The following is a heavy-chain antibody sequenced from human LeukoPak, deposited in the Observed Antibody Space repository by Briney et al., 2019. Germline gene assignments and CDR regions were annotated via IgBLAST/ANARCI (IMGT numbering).Heavy chain of an antibody. V-gene: IGHV3-23*01. CDR1: GFTFSSYA. CDR3: AKEQRITIFGVVITHFDY. Sequence: PGGSLRLSCAASGFTFSSYAMSWVRQAPGKGLEWVSAISGSGGSTYYADSVKGRFTISRDNSKNTLYLQMNSLRAEDTAVYYCAKEQRITIFGVVITHFDYWGQGTLVTVSS. J-gene: IGHJ4*02. D-gene: IGHD3-3*01. CDR2: ISGSGGST.